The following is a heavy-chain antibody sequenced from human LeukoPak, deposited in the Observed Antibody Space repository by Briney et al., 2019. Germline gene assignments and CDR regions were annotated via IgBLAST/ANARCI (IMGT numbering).Heavy chain of an antibody. V-gene: IGHV3-23*01. CDR1: GFTFSSYA. J-gene: IGHJ4*02. CDR2: ISGSGGST. CDR3: AKDTPDDIAVAAPYFDY. Sequence: GGSLRLSCAASGFTFSSYAMSWVRQAPGKGLEWVSAISGSGGSTYYADSVKGRFIISRDNSKNTLYLQMNSLRAEDTAVYYCAKDTPDDIAVAAPYFDYWGQGPLVTVSS. D-gene: IGHD6-19*01.